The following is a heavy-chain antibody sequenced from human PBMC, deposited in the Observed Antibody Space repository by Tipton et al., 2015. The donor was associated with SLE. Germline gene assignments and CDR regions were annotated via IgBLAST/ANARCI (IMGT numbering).Heavy chain of an antibody. CDR2: IRSKAYGGTT. CDR1: GFTFGDYA. D-gene: IGHD3-22*01. V-gene: IGHV3-49*03. CDR3: TATMIVVVIPVDY. J-gene: IGHJ4*02. Sequence: SLRLSCTASGFTFGDYAMSWFRQAPGKGLEWVGFIRSKAYGGTTEYAASVKGRFTISRDDSKNIAYLQMNSLKTEDTAVYYCTATMIVVVIPVDYWGQGTLVTVSS.